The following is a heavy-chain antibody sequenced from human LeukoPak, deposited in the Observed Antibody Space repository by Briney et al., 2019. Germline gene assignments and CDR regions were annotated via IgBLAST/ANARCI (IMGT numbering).Heavy chain of an antibody. CDR2: ISGSGTST. D-gene: IGHD3-9*01. CDR1: GFTFSNYD. J-gene: IGHJ4*02. V-gene: IGHV3-23*01. Sequence: GGSLRLSCAASGFTFSNYDISWVRQAPGKGLEWVSVISGSGTSTFYADSVKGRFTISRDNSKNTLHLQMNSLRDEDTAVYYCARGEILTGYSYYFEYWGQGTLVTVSS. CDR3: ARGEILTGYSYYFEY.